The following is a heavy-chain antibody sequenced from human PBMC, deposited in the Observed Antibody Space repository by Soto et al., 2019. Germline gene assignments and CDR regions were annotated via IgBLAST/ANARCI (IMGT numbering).Heavy chain of an antibody. CDR1: GFTFSSYE. V-gene: IGHV3-48*03. J-gene: IGHJ4*02. CDR2: ISSSGNTI. Sequence: GGSLRLSCAASGFTFSSYEMNWVRQAPGKGQEWVSYISSSGNTIYYADSVKGRFTVSRDNAKNSLYLQMNSLRAEDTAVYYCPRGSITIFGVVLYWGQGTLVTVSS. D-gene: IGHD3-3*01. CDR3: PRGSITIFGVVLY.